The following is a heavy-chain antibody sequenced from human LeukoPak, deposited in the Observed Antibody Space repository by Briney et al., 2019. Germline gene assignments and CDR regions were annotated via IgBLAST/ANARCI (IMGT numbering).Heavy chain of an antibody. CDR3: AREGGGNSVIAAAGTRWFDP. V-gene: IGHV1-69*05. D-gene: IGHD6-13*01. CDR2: IIPIFGTA. Sequence: SVKVSCKASGGTFSSYAISWLRQAPGQGLEWMGGIIPIFGTANYAQKFQGRVTITTDESTSTAYMELSSLRSEDTAVYYCAREGGGNSVIAAAGTRWFDPWGQGTLVTVSS. CDR1: GGTFSSYA. J-gene: IGHJ5*02.